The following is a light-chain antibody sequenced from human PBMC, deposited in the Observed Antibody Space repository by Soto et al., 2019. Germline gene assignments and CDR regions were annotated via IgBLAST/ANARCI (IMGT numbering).Light chain of an antibody. J-gene: IGKJ2*01. V-gene: IGKV3-20*01. CDR2: GAS. CDR1: QSVSSSSY. Sequence: EIVLTQSPGTLSLSPGERATLSCRASQSVSSSSYLAWYQQKPGQAPRLLIYGASSRATGIPDRFSGSGSATDFTLTISGLEPEDFAVYYCRQYGSSPSYTFGQGTKLEIK. CDR3: RQYGSSPSYT.